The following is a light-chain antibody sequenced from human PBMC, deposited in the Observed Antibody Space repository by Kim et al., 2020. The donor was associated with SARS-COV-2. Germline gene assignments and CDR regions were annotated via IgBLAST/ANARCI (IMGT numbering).Light chain of an antibody. CDR2: SAS. V-gene: IGKV1-27*01. Sequence: ASVGDRVTISCRASKDINNYLARYQQKPGKAPKLLIDSASVLQVGVPSRFSGSGSGTDFTLTISSLQPEDVATYYCQRYYSAPWTFGQGTKVDIK. CDR1: KDINNY. J-gene: IGKJ1*01. CDR3: QRYYSAPWT.